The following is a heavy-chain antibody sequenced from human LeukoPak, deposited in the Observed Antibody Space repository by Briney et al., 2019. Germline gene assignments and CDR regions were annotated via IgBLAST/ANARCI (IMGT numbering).Heavy chain of an antibody. D-gene: IGHD1-26*01. Sequence: GSLRLSCAASGFTFSSYAMGWVRQAPGKGLQWVSAISGSDGSTYYADSVKGRFTISRDNSKNTLYLQMNSLRAEDTAVYYCAKYSENYLDYWGQGTLVTVSS. CDR3: AKYSENYLDY. J-gene: IGHJ4*02. V-gene: IGHV3-23*01. CDR1: GFTFSSYA. CDR2: ISGSDGST.